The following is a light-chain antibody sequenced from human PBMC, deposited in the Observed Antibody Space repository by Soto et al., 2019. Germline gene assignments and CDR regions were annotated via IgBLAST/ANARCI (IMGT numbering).Light chain of an antibody. CDR1: QTISSTY. CDR3: QHYGSSLWT. CDR2: GAS. Sequence: EIVLTQSPGTLSLSPGERATLSCWASQTISSTYLAWYQQKAGQAPRLLIYGASSRATGIPDRFSGSGSGTDFTLTISRLEPEDFAVYYCQHYGSSLWTFGQGTKVEIQ. J-gene: IGKJ1*01. V-gene: IGKV3-20*01.